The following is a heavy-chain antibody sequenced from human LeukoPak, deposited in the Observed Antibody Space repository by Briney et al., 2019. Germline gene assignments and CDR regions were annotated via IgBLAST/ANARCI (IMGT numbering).Heavy chain of an antibody. J-gene: IGHJ4*02. CDR1: GYSFTSNW. D-gene: IGHD4-23*01. CDR2: IYPSDSDT. CDR3: ARLTAVVTFDY. V-gene: IGHV5-51*01. Sequence: GESLKISCKGSGYSFTSNWIGWVRQMPGKGLEWMGVIYPSDSDTRYSPSFQGQVAISADKSISTAYLQWRSLKVSDSAMYYCARLTAVVTFDYWGQGTLVTVSS.